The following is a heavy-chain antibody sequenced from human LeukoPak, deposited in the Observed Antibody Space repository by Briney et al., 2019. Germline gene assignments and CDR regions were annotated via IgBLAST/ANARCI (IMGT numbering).Heavy chain of an antibody. CDR1: GFTFSSYA. D-gene: IGHD6-13*01. J-gene: IGHJ4*02. V-gene: IGHV3-23*01. Sequence: GGSLRLSCAASGFTFSSYAMSWVRQAPGKGLEWVSAISGSGGSTYYADSVKGRFTISRDNAKNSLYLQMNSLRAEDTAVYYCAGKGGITIAAAGFDYWGQGTLVTVSS. CDR3: AGKGGITIAAAGFDY. CDR2: ISGSGGST.